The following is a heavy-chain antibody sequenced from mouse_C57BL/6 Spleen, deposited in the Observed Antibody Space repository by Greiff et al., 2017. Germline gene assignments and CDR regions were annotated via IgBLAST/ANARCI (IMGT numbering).Heavy chain of an antibody. CDR1: GYTFTSYW. CDR2: IDPSDSYT. J-gene: IGHJ2*01. CDR3: ARAAQATGY. D-gene: IGHD3-2*02. V-gene: IGHV1-69*01. Sequence: QVQLQQPGAELVMPGASVKLSCKASGYTFTSYWMHWVKQRPGQGLEWIGEIDPSDSYTNYNQKFKGKSTLTVDKSSSTAYMQLSSLTSEDSAVYYCARAAQATGYWGQGTTVTVSS.